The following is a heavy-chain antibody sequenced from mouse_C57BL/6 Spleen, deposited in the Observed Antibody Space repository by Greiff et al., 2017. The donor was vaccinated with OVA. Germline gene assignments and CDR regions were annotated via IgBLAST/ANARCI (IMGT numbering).Heavy chain of an antibody. CDR1: GYAFSSSW. Sequence: VQLQQSGPELVKPGASVKISCKASGYAFSSSWMNWVKQRPGKGLEWIGRIYPGDGDTNYNGKFKGKATLTADKSSSTAYMQLSSLTSEDSAVYFCARGGTGTPGVYWGQGTSVTVSS. CDR3: ARGGTGTPGVY. CDR2: IYPGDGDT. V-gene: IGHV1-82*01. J-gene: IGHJ4*01. D-gene: IGHD4-1*01.